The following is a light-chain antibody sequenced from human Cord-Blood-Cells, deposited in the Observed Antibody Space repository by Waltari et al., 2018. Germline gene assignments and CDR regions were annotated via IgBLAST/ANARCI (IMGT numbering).Light chain of an antibody. J-gene: IGKJ4*01. Sequence: DIQMTQSPSSLSASVGDRVTITCRASQSISSYLNWYQQKPGKAPKRLVYAASSLRSGVTSRFSGSGSGTDFTLSIRSLQPEDFSTYYCQQSYSTPPNFGGVSKVEIQ. CDR3: QQSYSTPPN. CDR2: AAS. CDR1: QSISSY. V-gene: IGKV1-39*01.